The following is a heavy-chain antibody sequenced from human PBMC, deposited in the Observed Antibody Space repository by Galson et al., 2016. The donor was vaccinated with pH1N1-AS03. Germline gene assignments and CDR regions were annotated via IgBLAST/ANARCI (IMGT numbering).Heavy chain of an antibody. D-gene: IGHD5-24*01. Sequence: SLRLSCAASGFTFRDYGFHRVRQAPGKGLEWVAVIWYDGSNKNYVDSVKGRFIVSRDNSNDTLYLQMNSLRAEDTAVYYCARDRPNYNVYLDHWGQGILVTVSS. V-gene: IGHV3-33*01. CDR2: IWYDGSNK. CDR1: GFTFRDYG. J-gene: IGHJ4*02. CDR3: ARDRPNYNVYLDH.